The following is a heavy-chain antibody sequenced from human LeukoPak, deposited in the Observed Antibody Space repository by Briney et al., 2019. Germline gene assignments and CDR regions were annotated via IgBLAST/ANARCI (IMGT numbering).Heavy chain of an antibody. V-gene: IGHV1-2*02. D-gene: IGHD1-1*01. CDR2: INPNSGGT. Sequence: ASVKVSCKASGYTFTGYYMHWVRQAPGQGLEWMGWINPNSGGTNYAQKFQGRVTMTRDTSISTAYMELSRLRSDDTAAYYCARETGIPANWNDAYWGQGTLVTVSS. CDR3: ARETGIPANWNDAY. J-gene: IGHJ4*02. CDR1: GYTFTGYY.